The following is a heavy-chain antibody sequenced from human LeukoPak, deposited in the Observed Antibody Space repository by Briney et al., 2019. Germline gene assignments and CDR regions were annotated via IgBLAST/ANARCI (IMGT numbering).Heavy chain of an antibody. Sequence: PSETLSLTCTVSGGSISSYYWSWIRQPAGKGREGMGRIYTIGSTNSNPSLKSRVTMSVDTSKNQYPLKLSSVTAADTAVYSCTRDRGAWDVWGQGTTVTVSS. D-gene: IGHD1-26*01. V-gene: IGHV4-4*07. CDR3: TRDRGAWDV. CDR2: IYTIGST. J-gene: IGHJ6*02. CDR1: GGSISSYY.